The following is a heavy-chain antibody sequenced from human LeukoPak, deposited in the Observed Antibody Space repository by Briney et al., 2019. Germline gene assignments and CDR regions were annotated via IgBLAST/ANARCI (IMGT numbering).Heavy chain of an antibody. CDR1: GGSISSGGYS. CDR2: IYHSGST. J-gene: IGHJ6*02. D-gene: IGHD2-21*01. CDR3: ASQGGDSILGV. Sequence: PSENLSLTCAVSGGSISSGGYSWSWIRQPPGKGLEWIGYIYHSGSTYYNPSLKSRVTISVDRSKNQFSLKLSSVTAADTAVYYCASQGGDSILGVWGQGTTVTVSS. V-gene: IGHV4-30-2*01.